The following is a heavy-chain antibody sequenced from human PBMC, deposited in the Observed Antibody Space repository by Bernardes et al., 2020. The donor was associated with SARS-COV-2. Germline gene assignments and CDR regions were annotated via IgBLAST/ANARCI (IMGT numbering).Heavy chain of an antibody. CDR3: AKREYYDFWSGPIDY. CDR2: ISGSGGST. Sequence: GGSLRLSCAASGFTFSSYAMNWVRQAPGKRLEWVSAISGSGGSTYYADSVRGRFTISRDNSKNTLYLQMNSQRAEDTAVYYCAKREYYDFWSGPIDYWGQGTLVTVSS. V-gene: IGHV3-23*01. D-gene: IGHD3-3*01. J-gene: IGHJ4*02. CDR1: GFTFSSYA.